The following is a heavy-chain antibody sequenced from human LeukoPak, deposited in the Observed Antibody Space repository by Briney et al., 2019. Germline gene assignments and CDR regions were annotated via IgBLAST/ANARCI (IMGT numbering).Heavy chain of an antibody. CDR3: ARAGTRVIGPNDY. J-gene: IGHJ4*02. V-gene: IGHV3-66*01. CDR1: GFTFSSNY. Sequence: GGSLRLSCAASGFTFSSNYMSWARQAPGKGLEWVSVIYSGGSTYYADSVKGRFTISRDNSKNTLYLQMNSLRAEDTAVYYCARAGTRVIGPNDYWGQGTLVTVSS. CDR2: IYSGGST. D-gene: IGHD3-16*02.